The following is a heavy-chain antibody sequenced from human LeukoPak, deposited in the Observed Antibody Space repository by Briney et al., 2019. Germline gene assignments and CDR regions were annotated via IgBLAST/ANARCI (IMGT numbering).Heavy chain of an antibody. V-gene: IGHV1-8*01. J-gene: IGHJ4*02. CDR1: GYAFTSND. D-gene: IGHD3-3*01. CDR3: ARGRYFWSGYYDY. CDR2: MNLNSGNR. Sequence: ASVNVSCKAAGYAFTSNDFNWMRLANAQGLEWMGWMNLNSGNRSNAQKFHDRVTMTRNASTSTDYMEESSLRSEDTGVYYCARGRYFWSGYYDYWGQGTLVTVSS.